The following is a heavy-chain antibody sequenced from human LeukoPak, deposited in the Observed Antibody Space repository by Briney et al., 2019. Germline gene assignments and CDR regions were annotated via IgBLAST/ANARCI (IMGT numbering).Heavy chain of an antibody. V-gene: IGHV3-23*01. D-gene: IGHD7-27*01. CDR2: ITGSSTWT. J-gene: IGHJ2*01. Sequence: GGSLRLSCEASGFTFGTYGMTWVRQAPGKGLKWVSGITGSSTWTYYADSVRGRFTISRDNSKNTLHLQMNNLTADDTAIYYCARELVSLGTGYFDLWGRGTLVTVSS. CDR3: ARELVSLGTGYFDL. CDR1: GFTFGTYG.